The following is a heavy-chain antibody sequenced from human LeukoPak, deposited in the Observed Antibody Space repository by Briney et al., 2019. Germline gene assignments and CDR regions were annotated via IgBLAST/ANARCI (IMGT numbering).Heavy chain of an antibody. D-gene: IGHD3-10*01. CDR2: IIPIFGTA. CDR1: GGTFSSYA. V-gene: IGHV1-69*13. CDR3: ARARMVRGVPFYYYYYYMGV. J-gene: IGHJ6*03. Sequence: ASVKVSCKASGGTFSSYAISWVRQAPGQGLEWMGGIIPIFGTANYAQKFQGRVTITADESTSTAYMELSSLRSEDTAVYYCARARMVRGVPFYYYYYYMGVWGKGTTVTISS.